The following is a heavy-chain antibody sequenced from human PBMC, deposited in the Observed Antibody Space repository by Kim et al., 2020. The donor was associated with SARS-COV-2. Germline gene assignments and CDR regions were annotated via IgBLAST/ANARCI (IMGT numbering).Heavy chain of an antibody. J-gene: IGHJ4*02. CDR3: SLEHEGVGATDHRGYFDY. Sequence: GGSLRLSCTASGFTFGDYAMSWFRQAPGKGLEWVGFIRSKAYGGTTEYAASVKGRFTISRDDSKSIAYLQMNSLKTEDTAVYYCSLEHEGVGATDHRGYFDYWGQGTLVTVSS. CDR1: GFTFGDYA. D-gene: IGHD1-26*01. CDR2: IRSKAYGGTT. V-gene: IGHV3-49*03.